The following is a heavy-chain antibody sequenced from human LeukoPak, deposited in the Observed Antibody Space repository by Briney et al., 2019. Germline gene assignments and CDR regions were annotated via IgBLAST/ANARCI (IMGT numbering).Heavy chain of an antibody. J-gene: IGHJ4*02. V-gene: IGHV3-33*08. D-gene: IGHD2-15*01. CDR2: IWYDGSNK. CDR1: GFTFSSYA. Sequence: TGGSLRLSCAASGFTFSSYAMSWVRQAPGKGLEWVAVIWYDGSNKYYADSVKGRFTISRDNSKNTLYLQMNSLRAEDTAVYYCASRHCSGGGCYFAGADPFDYWGQGTLVTVSS. CDR3: ASRHCSGGGCYFAGADPFDY.